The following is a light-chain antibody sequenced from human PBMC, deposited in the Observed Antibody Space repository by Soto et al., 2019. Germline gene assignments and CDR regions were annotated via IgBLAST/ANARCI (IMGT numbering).Light chain of an antibody. CDR2: DAS. V-gene: IGKV1-33*01. CDR1: QDISNY. CDR3: QKYDSVPWS. J-gene: IGKJ1*01. Sequence: DIQMTQSPSSLSASVGDRVTITCQASQDISNYLNWYQQKPGKAPKLLIYDASNLETGVPSRFSGSGSGTDFTFTISSLQPEDIATYYCQKYDSVPWSFGQGTRVEI.